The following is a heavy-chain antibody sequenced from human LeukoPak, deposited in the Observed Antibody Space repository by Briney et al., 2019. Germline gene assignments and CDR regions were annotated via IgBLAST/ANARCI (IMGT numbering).Heavy chain of an antibody. CDR1: GFTFSSYW. J-gene: IGHJ6*03. D-gene: IGHD6-19*01. CDR2: INEDGSEK. V-gene: IGHV3-7*01. Sequence: GGSLRLSGSASGFTFSSYWMGWVRHGPGKGLEGGANINEDGSEKDHVDYVKGRFTISRDNPKNSLSLQMNSLRAEDSAVYYCAREAVAGSLYYKYYMDVWGKGTTVTVSS. CDR3: AREAVAGSLYYKYYMDV.